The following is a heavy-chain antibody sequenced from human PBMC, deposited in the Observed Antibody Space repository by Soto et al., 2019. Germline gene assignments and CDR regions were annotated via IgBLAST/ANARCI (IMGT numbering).Heavy chain of an antibody. D-gene: IGHD1-1*01. CDR2: IYYSGNT. J-gene: IGHJ4*02. CDR3: AITPSPGTPFDY. CDR1: GGSITSGGYY. Sequence: PSETLSLTCTVSGGSITSGGYYWSWIRQHPGKGPEWIGYIYYSGNTYYNPSLKSRIAISVDTSKNQFSLKLNSLTAADTAVYYCAITPSPGTPFDYWGQGTLVTVSS. V-gene: IGHV4-31*03.